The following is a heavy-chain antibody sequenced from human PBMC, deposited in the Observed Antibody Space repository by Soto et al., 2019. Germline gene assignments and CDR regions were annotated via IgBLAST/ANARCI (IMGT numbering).Heavy chain of an antibody. J-gene: IGHJ5*02. CDR3: ARGSSWYYLGWFDP. CDR2: ISSSSRYI. CDR1: GFNFRIYS. Sequence: GGSLRLSCVGSGFNFRIYSMNWVRQAPGKGLEWVSSISSSSRYIYYADSVKGRFSISRDNAKNSLYLQMNSLRAEDTAVYYCARGSSWYYLGWFDPWGQGTLVTVSS. D-gene: IGHD6-13*01. V-gene: IGHV3-21*01.